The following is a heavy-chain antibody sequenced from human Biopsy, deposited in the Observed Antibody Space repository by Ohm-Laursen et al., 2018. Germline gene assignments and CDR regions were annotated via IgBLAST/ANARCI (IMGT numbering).Heavy chain of an antibody. CDR2: IWYDGTNE. CDR3: ARGLSSGWYGYFDV. D-gene: IGHD6-19*01. CDR1: GFIFDDYA. V-gene: IGHV3-33*08. Sequence: SSLRLSCSASGFIFDDYAMHWVRQAPGKGLEWISLIWYDGTNEDYADSVKGRFTISRDNSKNTLYLQINTLTLEDTAFYYCARGLSSGWYGYFDVWGRGTLVTVSS. J-gene: IGHJ2*01.